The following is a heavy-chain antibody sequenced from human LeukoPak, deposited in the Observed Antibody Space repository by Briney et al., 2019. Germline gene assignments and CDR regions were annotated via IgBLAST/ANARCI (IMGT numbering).Heavy chain of an antibody. V-gene: IGHV1-24*01. Sequence: ASVKVSCKVSGYTLTKLSMHWVRQAPGKGLEWMGGFDPEDGETIYAQKFQGRVTMTEDTSTDTAYMELSSLRSEDTAVYYCATGGWLRWIAVAGREFGYWGQGTLVTVSS. J-gene: IGHJ4*02. CDR3: ATGGWLRWIAVAGREFGY. CDR2: FDPEDGET. D-gene: IGHD6-19*01. CDR1: GYTLTKLS.